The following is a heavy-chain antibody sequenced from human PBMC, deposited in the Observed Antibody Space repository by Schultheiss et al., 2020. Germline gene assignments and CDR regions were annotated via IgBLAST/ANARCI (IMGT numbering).Heavy chain of an antibody. J-gene: IGHJ4*02. CDR3: AREYNSGLDY. Sequence: GGSLRLSCAASGFTVSSNYMSWVRQAPGKGLEWVSVIYSGGSTYYADSVKGRFTISRDNSKNTLYNRLYLQMNSLTVEDTAVYYCAREYNSGLDYWGQGTLVTVSS. V-gene: IGHV3-53*01. CDR2: IYSGGST. D-gene: IGHD6-19*01. CDR1: GFTVSSNY.